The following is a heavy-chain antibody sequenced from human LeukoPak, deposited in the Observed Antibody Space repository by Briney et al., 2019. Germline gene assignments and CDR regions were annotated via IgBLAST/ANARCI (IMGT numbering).Heavy chain of an antibody. Sequence: SGTLSLTCAGSGGSISSSNWWSWVRQPPGKGLEWIGEIYHSGSTNYNPSLKSRVTISVDKSKNQFSLKLSSVTAADTAVYYCARRGRYSSTWANWFDPWGQGTLVTVSS. CDR3: ARRGRYSSTWANWFDP. CDR2: IYHSGST. D-gene: IGHD2-2*01. V-gene: IGHV4-4*02. CDR1: GGSISSSNW. J-gene: IGHJ5*02.